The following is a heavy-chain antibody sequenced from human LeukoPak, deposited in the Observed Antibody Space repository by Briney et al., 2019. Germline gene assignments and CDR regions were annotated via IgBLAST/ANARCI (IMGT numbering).Heavy chain of an antibody. Sequence: SATLSLTCTVSGYSISSGYYWDWIRQPPGKGLEWIGSIYHSGSTYYNPSLKSRVTVSVDTSKNQFSLKLSSVTAADTAVYYCARGRRVGYCSGGSCPRWFDPWGQGTLVTVSS. CDR3: ARGRRVGYCSGGSCPRWFDP. J-gene: IGHJ5*02. D-gene: IGHD2-15*01. V-gene: IGHV4-38-2*02. CDR1: GYSISSGYY. CDR2: IYHSGST.